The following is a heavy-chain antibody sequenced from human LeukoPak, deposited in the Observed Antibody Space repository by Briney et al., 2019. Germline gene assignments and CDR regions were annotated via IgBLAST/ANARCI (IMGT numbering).Heavy chain of an antibody. D-gene: IGHD3-10*01. Sequence: PSETLSLTCTVSSGSFSSSSYFCGWIRQSPGMGLEWIATINYSGTTYYNPSLKSRVPTSVDTSRNQFSLNLSSVTAADTAVYYCARLRGGVQLWGDWGQGALVTVSS. CDR3: ARLRGGVQLWGD. J-gene: IGHJ4*01. V-gene: IGHV4-39*01. CDR1: SGSFSSSSYF. CDR2: INYSGTT.